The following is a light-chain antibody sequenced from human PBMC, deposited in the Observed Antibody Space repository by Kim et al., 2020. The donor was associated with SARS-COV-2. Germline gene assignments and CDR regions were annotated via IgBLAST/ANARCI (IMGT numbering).Light chain of an antibody. CDR1: KLGDKY. Sequence: VSVSPRQTASITCSGDKLGDKYACWYQQKPGQAPVLVIYQNNKRPSGIPERFSGSNSGNTATLTISGTQAMDEADYYCQAWDSSWVFGGGTQLTVL. CDR3: QAWDSSWV. V-gene: IGLV3-1*01. J-gene: IGLJ3*02. CDR2: QNN.